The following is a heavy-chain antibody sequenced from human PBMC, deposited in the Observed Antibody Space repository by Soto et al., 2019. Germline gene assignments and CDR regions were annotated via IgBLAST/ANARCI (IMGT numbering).Heavy chain of an antibody. Sequence: SSGTLSLTCTVSGGSLSRYYWSRFPPSPGKRMEWIGYVHHSWGSSYNPSLQSRVAISLDTSKSQFSLKVTSVTATDTAVYYCARQGFGPLHGLVDVWGQGTTVTVSS. V-gene: IGHV4-59*08. CDR2: VHHSWGS. D-gene: IGHD3-10*01. CDR3: ARQGFGPLHGLVDV. J-gene: IGHJ6*02. CDR1: GGSLSRYY.